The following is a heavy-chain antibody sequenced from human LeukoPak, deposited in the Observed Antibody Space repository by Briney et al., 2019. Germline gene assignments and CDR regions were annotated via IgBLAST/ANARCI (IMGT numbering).Heavy chain of an antibody. CDR2: INTHGTST. Sequence: GGSLRLSCAASGFTFSSYWMHWVRQAPGKGLVWVSRINTHGTSTNYADSVKGRFTISRDNAKNTLYLQMSSLRAEDTAVYYCAREGYTGSYPDYWGQGTLVTVSS. J-gene: IGHJ4*02. CDR3: AREGYTGSYPDY. V-gene: IGHV3-74*01. CDR1: GFTFSSYW. D-gene: IGHD1-26*01.